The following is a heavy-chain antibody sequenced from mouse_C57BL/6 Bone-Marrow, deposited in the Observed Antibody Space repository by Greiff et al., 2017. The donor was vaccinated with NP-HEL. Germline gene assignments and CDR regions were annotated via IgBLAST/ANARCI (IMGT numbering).Heavy chain of an antibody. CDR1: GYAFSSSW. Sequence: VQLQQSGPELVKPGASVKISCKASGYAFSSSWMNWVKQRPGKGLEWIGRIYPGDGDTNYNGKFKGKATLTADKSSSTAYMQLSSLTSEDSAAYFCARGDEDGNYFDYWGQGTTLTVSS. J-gene: IGHJ2*01. D-gene: IGHD2-1*01. CDR3: ARGDEDGNYFDY. V-gene: IGHV1-82*01. CDR2: IYPGDGDT.